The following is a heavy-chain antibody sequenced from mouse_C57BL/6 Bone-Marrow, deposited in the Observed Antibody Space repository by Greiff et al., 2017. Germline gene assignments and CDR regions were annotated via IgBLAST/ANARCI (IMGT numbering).Heavy chain of an antibody. J-gene: IGHJ1*03. D-gene: IGHD1-1*01. CDR1: GFNIKDDY. CDR3: TLYYYGPYLYFDG. V-gene: IGHV14-4*01. CDR2: IDPENGDT. Sequence: VQLKQSGAELVRPGASVKLSCTASGFNIKDDYMHWVKQRPEQGLEWIGWIDPENGDTEYASKFQGKATITADTSSNTAYLQLSSLTSEDTAVYYCTLYYYGPYLYFDGWGTGTTVTASS.